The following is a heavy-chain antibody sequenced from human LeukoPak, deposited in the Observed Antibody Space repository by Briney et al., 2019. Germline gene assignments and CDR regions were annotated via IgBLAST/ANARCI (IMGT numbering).Heavy chain of an antibody. V-gene: IGHV3-23*01. CDR1: GFTFSSYA. CDR3: AKDIEIVGATNGFDY. Sequence: GGSLRLSCAASGFTFSSYAMSWVRQAPGKGLEWVSAISGSGGSTYYADSVKGRFTISRDNSKNTLYLQMNSLRAEDTAVYCCAKDIEIVGATNGFDYWGQGTLVTVSS. D-gene: IGHD1-26*01. CDR2: ISGSGGST. J-gene: IGHJ4*02.